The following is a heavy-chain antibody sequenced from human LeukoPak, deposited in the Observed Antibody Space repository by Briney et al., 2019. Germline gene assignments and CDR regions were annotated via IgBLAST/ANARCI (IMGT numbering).Heavy chain of an antibody. CDR2: ISAYKGNT. V-gene: IGHV1-18*01. CDR3: ARQETGYSSSWNANCDY. J-gene: IGHJ4*02. Sequence: ASVKVSCKASGYTFTSYGISWVRQAPGQGLEWMGWISAYKGNTNYAQKLQGRVTMTTDTSTSTAYMELRSLRSDDTAVYYCARQETGYSSSWNANCDYWGQGTLVTVSS. D-gene: IGHD6-13*01. CDR1: GYTFTSYG.